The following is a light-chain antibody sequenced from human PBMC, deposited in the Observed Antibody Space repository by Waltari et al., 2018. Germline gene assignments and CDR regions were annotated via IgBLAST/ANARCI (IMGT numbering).Light chain of an antibody. CDR3: QSFDRDLNAVL. CDR1: SSNIGAGYD. Sequence: QSVLTQPPSVSGAPGQSVTISCTGSSSNIGAGYDVHWYQQIPVSAPKVLIYRDDSRPSGVPGRFSGSKSGTAASLSVTGLHVEDEADYFCQSFDRDLNAVLFGGGTKLTVL. V-gene: IGLV1-40*01. J-gene: IGLJ2*01. CDR2: RDD.